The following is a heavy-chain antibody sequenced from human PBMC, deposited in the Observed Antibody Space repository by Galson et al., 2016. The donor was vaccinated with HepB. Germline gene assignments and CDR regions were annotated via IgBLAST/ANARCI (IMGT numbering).Heavy chain of an antibody. V-gene: IGHV4-31*03. CDR2: IYYSGTT. D-gene: IGHD6-13*01. CDR1: GGSISNGGYY. J-gene: IGHJ6*02. CDR3: GRADSSTWYSPYYYGLDV. Sequence: TLSLTCTVSGGSISNGGYYWTWIRQHPGQGLEWIGYIYYSGTTNYHPSLRRRVTISMDTSSNQFPLQLSSVTAADTAVYYCGRADSSTWYSPYYYGLDVWGHGTTVTVSS.